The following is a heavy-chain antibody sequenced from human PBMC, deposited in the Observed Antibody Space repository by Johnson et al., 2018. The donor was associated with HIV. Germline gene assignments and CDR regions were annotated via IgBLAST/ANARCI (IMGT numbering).Heavy chain of an antibody. CDR1: GFTFSSYG. J-gene: IGHJ3*02. CDR3: ARLEYSIVSPLLGAFDI. CDR2: IRYDGSNK. D-gene: IGHD6-6*01. V-gene: IGHV3-30*02. Sequence: QVQLVESGGGVVQPGGSLRLSCAASGFTFSSYGMHWVRQAPGKGLEWVAFIRYDGSNKYYADSVEGRFTISRDNSKNTLYLQMNSLRAEDTALYYCARLEYSIVSPLLGAFDIWGQGTMVTVSS.